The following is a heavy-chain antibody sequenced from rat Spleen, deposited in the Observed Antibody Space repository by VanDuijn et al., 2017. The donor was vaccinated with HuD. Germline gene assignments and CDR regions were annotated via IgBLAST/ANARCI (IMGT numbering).Heavy chain of an antibody. Sequence: EVQLVESGGGLVQPGRSLKLSCAASGFTFSDYNMAWVRQAPKKGLEWVATISFDGGTTYYRDSVKGRFTISRDNAKSTLYLQMDSLRSEETAPYYCARHGGLRNWFAYWGQGTLVTVSS. D-gene: IGHD1-11*01. CDR3: ARHGGLRNWFAY. CDR1: GFTFSDYN. V-gene: IGHV5-7*01. CDR2: ISFDGGTT. J-gene: IGHJ3*01.